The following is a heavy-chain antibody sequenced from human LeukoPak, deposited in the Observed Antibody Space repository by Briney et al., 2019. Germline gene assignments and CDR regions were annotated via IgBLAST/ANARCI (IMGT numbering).Heavy chain of an antibody. CDR2: IIPILGIA. V-gene: IGHV1-69*04. CDR3: ARDDSSSWYPDASDI. D-gene: IGHD6-13*01. J-gene: IGHJ3*02. Sequence: SVKVSCKASGGTFSSYAISWVRQAPGQGLEWMGRIIPILGIANYAQKFQGRVTITADKSTSTAYMELSSLRSEDTAVYYCARDDSSSWYPDASDIWGQGTMVTVSS. CDR1: GGTFSSYA.